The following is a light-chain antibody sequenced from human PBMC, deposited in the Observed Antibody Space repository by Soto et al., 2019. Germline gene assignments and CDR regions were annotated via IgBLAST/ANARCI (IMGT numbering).Light chain of an antibody. CDR1: QGISSY. CDR2: AAS. V-gene: IGKV1-9*01. Sequence: IQLTQSPSSLSASIGDRVTITCRASQGISSYLAWYQQKPGKAPKLLIYAASTLQSGVPSRFSGCGTGTDFTLTNSSLQPEDFATYYCQQLSSYPRTFGPGTKVDMK. CDR3: QQLSSYPRT. J-gene: IGKJ3*01.